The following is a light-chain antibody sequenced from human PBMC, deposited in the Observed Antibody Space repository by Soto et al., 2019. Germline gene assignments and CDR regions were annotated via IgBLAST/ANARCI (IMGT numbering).Light chain of an antibody. CDR2: DVR. CDR1: SSDVGGYNY. Sequence: QSALTQPASVSGSPEHSITISCTGTSSDVGGYNYVSWYQHHPGKAPKLMIYDVRNRPSGVSNRFSGSKSGNTASLTISGLQAEDEADYYCNSYTSSNTLVFGTGTKVTVL. CDR3: NSYTSSNTLV. J-gene: IGLJ1*01. V-gene: IGLV2-14*03.